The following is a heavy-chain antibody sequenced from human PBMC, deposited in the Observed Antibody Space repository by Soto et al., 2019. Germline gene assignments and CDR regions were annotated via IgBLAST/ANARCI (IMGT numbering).Heavy chain of an antibody. CDR3: VRDYDFWSASYFDS. D-gene: IGHD3-3*01. V-gene: IGHV1-2*02. Sequence: ASVKVSFKASGYTFTGYYMHWLRQAPGQGLEWMGWIYPNSGYTNYAQKFQGRVTMTRDTSISTAYMELSRLRSDDTAVYYCVRDYDFWSASYFDSWGQGTLVTVSS. CDR2: IYPNSGYT. J-gene: IGHJ4*02. CDR1: GYTFTGYY.